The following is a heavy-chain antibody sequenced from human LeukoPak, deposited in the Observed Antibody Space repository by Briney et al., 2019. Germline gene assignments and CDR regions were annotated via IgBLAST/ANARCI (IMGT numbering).Heavy chain of an antibody. J-gene: IGHJ4*02. Sequence: PSETLSLTCAVSGGPISSGGYSWSWIRQPPGKGLEWIGYIYHSGSTYYNPSLKSRVTISVDRSKNQFSLKLSSVTAADTAVYYCARADGGIDYWGQGTLVTVSS. V-gene: IGHV4-30-2*01. CDR1: GGPISSGGYS. CDR3: ARADGGIDY. D-gene: IGHD4-23*01. CDR2: IYHSGST.